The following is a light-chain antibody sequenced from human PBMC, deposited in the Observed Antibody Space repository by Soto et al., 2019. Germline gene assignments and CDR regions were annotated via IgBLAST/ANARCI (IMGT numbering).Light chain of an antibody. CDR1: QTILSN. CDR2: GAS. Sequence: EIVLTQSPATLSVSPGEIITLSCRASQTILSNLAWYQQKPGQAPRLLIYGASSRATGIPDRFSGSGSGTDFTLTISRLEPEDFAVYYCQQRSNWPPWTFGQGTKVDIK. V-gene: IGKV3D-20*02. J-gene: IGKJ1*01. CDR3: QQRSNWPPWT.